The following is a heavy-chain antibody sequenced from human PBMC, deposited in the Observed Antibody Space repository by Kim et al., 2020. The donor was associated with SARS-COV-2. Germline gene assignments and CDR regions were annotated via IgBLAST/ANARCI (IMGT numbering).Heavy chain of an antibody. J-gene: IGHJ5*02. Sequence: GGSLRLSCAASGFTLSSYAMSWVRQAPGKGLEWVSAISGSGGSTYYADSVKGRFTISRDNSKNTLYLQMNSLRAKDTAVYYCAKAAGGSSSRNWFDPWGQGTLVTVSS. D-gene: IGHD6-6*01. CDR3: AKAAGGSSSRNWFDP. CDR2: ISGSGGST. V-gene: IGHV3-23*01. CDR1: GFTLSSYA.